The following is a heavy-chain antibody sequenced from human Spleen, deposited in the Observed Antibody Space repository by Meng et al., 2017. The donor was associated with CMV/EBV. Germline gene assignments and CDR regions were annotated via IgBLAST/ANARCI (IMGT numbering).Heavy chain of an antibody. CDR1: GFSLSTSGVG. D-gene: IGHD3-3*01. Sequence: QITLKESGPTLVKPTXTLTLTXPFSGFSLSTSGVGVGWIRQPPGKALEWLALIYWDDDKRYSPSLKSRLTITKDTSKNQVVLTMTNMDPVDTATYYCAHIVNNDFWSGNWFDPWGQGTLVTVSS. CDR3: AHIVNNDFWSGNWFDP. J-gene: IGHJ5*02. CDR2: IYWDDDK. V-gene: IGHV2-5*02.